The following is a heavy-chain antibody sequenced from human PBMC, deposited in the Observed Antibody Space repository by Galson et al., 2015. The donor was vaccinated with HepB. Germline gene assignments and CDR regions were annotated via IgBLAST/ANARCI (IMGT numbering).Heavy chain of an antibody. V-gene: IGHV1-58*02. CDR1: GFTFTSSA. CDR3: AAGDILTGYSAKNYYYGMDV. J-gene: IGHJ6*02. Sequence: SVKVSCKASGFTFTSSAMQWVRQARGQRLEWIGWIVVGSGNTNYAQKFQERVTITRDMSTSTAYMELSSLRSEDTAVYYCAAGDILTGYSAKNYYYGMDVWGQGTTVTVSS. D-gene: IGHD3-9*01. CDR2: IVVGSGNT.